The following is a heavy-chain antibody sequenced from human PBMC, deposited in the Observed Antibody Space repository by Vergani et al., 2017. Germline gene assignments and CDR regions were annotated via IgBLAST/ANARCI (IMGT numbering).Heavy chain of an antibody. Sequence: QLQLQESGPGLVKPSETLSLTCTVSGGSISSSSYYWGWIRQPPGKGLEWIGSIYYSGSTYYNPSLKSRVTISVDTSKNQFSLKLSSVTAADTAVYYCARHDIEDTAMVTYNWFDPWGQGTLVTVSS. CDR1: GGSISSSSYY. CDR2: IYYSGST. V-gene: IGHV4-39*01. J-gene: IGHJ5*02. D-gene: IGHD5-18*01. CDR3: ARHDIEDTAMVTYNWFDP.